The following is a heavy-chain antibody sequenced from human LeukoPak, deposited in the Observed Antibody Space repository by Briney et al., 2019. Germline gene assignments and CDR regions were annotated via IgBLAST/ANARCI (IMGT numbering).Heavy chain of an antibody. J-gene: IGHJ4*02. Sequence: GGSLRLSCAASGFTFDDYAIHWVRQAPGKGLEWVSDISWNSGSIGYADSVKGRFTISRDNAKNSLYLQMNSLRAEDTALYYCAKDISMEYYDSSGYSDWGQGTLVTVSS. V-gene: IGHV3-9*01. CDR2: ISWNSGSI. CDR3: AKDISMEYYDSSGYSD. CDR1: GFTFDDYA. D-gene: IGHD3-22*01.